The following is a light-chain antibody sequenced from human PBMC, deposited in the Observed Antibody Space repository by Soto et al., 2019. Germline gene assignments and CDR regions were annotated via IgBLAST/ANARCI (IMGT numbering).Light chain of an antibody. J-gene: IGKJ1*01. CDR3: QHYNSYSEA. CDR2: AAS. Sequence: DIQMTQFPSSLSASVGDRVTITCRASQTISSYLHWYQLKPGQAPKLLIYAASSLQSGVPSRFSGSGSGTDFTLTISSLQPDDFATYYCQHYNSYSEAFGQGTKVDIK. V-gene: IGKV1-16*01. CDR1: QTISSY.